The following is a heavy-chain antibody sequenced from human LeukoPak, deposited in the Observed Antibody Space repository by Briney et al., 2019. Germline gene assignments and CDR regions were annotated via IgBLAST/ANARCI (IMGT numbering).Heavy chain of an antibody. Sequence: GRSLRLSCAASGFILSTYGMHWVRQAPGKGLEWVAYIWHDGSKKYYADSVKGRFTISRDSSNNTLYLQMNSLRAEDTAVYYCARLGFGGSGWFFDYWGQGTLVIVSS. D-gene: IGHD6-19*01. V-gene: IGHV3-33*01. CDR1: GFILSTYG. J-gene: IGHJ4*02. CDR3: ARLGFGGSGWFFDY. CDR2: IWHDGSKK.